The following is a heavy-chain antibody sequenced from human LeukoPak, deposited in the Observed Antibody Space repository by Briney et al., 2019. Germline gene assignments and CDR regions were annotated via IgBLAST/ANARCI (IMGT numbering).Heavy chain of an antibody. CDR2: IYHSGST. CDR3: ARETIFGVVRYYGMDV. CDR1: GGSISSSNW. Sequence: PSETLSLTCAVSGGSISSSNWWSWVRQPPGKGLEWIGEIYHSGSTNYNPSLRSRVTISVDKSKNQFSLKLSSETAADTAVYYCARETIFGVVRYYGMDVWGQGTTVTVSS. V-gene: IGHV4-4*02. D-gene: IGHD3-3*01. J-gene: IGHJ6*02.